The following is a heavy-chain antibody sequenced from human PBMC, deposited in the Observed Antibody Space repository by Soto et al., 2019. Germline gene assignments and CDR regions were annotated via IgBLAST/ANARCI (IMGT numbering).Heavy chain of an antibody. J-gene: IGHJ6*02. V-gene: IGHV1-69*01. CDR1: GGTFSSYA. Sequence: QVQLVQSGAEVKKPGSSVKVSCKASGGTFSSYAISWVRQAPGQGLEWMGGIIPIFGTANYAQKFQGRVTITADESTSTAYMELSSLRSEDTAVYYCARGPFYGNSRRGEGYYYYGMDVWGQGTTVTVSS. D-gene: IGHD1-7*01. CDR3: ARGPFYGNSRRGEGYYYYGMDV. CDR2: IIPIFGTA.